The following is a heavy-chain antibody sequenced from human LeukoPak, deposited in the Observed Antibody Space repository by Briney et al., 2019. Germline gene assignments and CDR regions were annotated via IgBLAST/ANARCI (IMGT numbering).Heavy chain of an antibody. CDR3: ARKVRGLKEAFDI. CDR1: GGSISSSNW. CDR2: IYHSRST. V-gene: IGHV4-4*02. J-gene: IGHJ3*02. D-gene: IGHD3-10*01. Sequence: SETLSLTCAVSGGSISSSNWWSWVRQPPEKGLEWIGEIYHSRSTNYNPSLKSRVTISVDKSKNQFSLKLSSVIAADTAVYYCARKVRGLKEAFDIWGQGTMVTVSS.